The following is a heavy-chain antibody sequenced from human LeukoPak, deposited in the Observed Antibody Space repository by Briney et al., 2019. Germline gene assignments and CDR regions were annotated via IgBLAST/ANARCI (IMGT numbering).Heavy chain of an antibody. V-gene: IGHV4-34*01. D-gene: IGHD6-13*01. CDR1: GGSFSGYY. CDR2: INHSGST. Sequence: PSETLSLTCAVYGGSFSGYYWSWIRQPPGKGLEWIGEINHSGSTNYNPSLKSRVTISVDTSKNQFSLKLSSVTAADTAVYYCARPGYSSSWSDIWGQGTMVTVSS. CDR3: ARPGYSSSWSDI. J-gene: IGHJ3*02.